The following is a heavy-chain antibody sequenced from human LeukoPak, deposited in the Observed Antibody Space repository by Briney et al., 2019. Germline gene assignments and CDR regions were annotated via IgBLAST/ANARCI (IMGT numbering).Heavy chain of an antibody. V-gene: IGHV3-23*01. CDR1: GFTVSAYA. CDR2: IYDDNT. Sequence: GGSLRLSSAASGFTVSAYAMAWVRKAPGKGLEWVSTIYDDNTYSADSVKGRFAISTDNSKKTLYLQMNSLRVEDTAVYFCAARKVRGVWFYLDYWGQGTLVTVSS. J-gene: IGHJ4*02. D-gene: IGHD3-10*01. CDR3: AARKVRGVWFYLDY.